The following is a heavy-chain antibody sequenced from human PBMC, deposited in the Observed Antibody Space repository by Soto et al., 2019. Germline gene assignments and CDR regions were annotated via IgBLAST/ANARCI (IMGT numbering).Heavy chain of an antibody. V-gene: IGHV4-39*01. J-gene: IGHJ5*02. CDR3: AILGSGKGAKRDGPINWFDP. CDR2: IYYSGST. CDR1: GGSISSSSYY. Sequence: SETLSLTCTVSGGSISSSSYYWGWIRQPPGKGLEWIGSIYYSGSTYYNPSLKSRVTISVDTSKNQFSLKLSSVTAADTAVYYCAILGSGKGAKRDGPINWFDPWGQGTLVTVSS. D-gene: IGHD3-10*01.